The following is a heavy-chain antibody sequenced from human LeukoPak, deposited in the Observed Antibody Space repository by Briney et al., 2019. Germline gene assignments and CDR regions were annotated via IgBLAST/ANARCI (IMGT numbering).Heavy chain of an antibody. CDR1: GFTFSSYA. D-gene: IGHD3-22*01. CDR2: ISGSGGST. J-gene: IGHJ3*01. V-gene: IGHV3-23*01. CDR3: AKDDSTYYYDSSGYYYPDR. Sequence: GGSLRLSCAGSGFTFSSYAMSWVRQAPGKGLEWVSAISGSGGSTYYADSVKGRFTISRDNSKNTLYLQMNSLRAEDTAVYYCAKDDSTYYYDSSGYYYPDRWGQGTMVTVSS.